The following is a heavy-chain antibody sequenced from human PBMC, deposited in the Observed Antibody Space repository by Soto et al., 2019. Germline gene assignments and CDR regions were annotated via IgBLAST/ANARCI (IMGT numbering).Heavy chain of an antibody. CDR1: GGSISSGGYY. CDR2: IYYSGST. D-gene: IGHD3-10*01. Sequence: SETLSLTCTVSGGSISSGGYYWSWIRQHPGKGLEWIGYIYYSGSTYYNPSLKSRVTISVDTSKNQFSLKLSSVTAADTAVYYCARGGLPLWFGELSPRGHFDYWGQGTLVTVSS. V-gene: IGHV4-31*03. J-gene: IGHJ4*02. CDR3: ARGGLPLWFGELSPRGHFDY.